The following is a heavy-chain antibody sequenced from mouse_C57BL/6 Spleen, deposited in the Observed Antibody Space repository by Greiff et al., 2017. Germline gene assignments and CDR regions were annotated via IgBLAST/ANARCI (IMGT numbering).Heavy chain of an antibody. CDR1: GYTFTDYY. J-gene: IGHJ3*01. CDR2: IYPGSGNT. Sequence: QVQLKESGAELVRPGASVKLSCKASGYTFTDYYINWVKQRPGQGLEWIARIYPGSGNTYYNEKFKGKATLTAEKSSSTAYMQLSSLTSEDSAVYFCARSTYDGYAAWFAYWGQGTLVTVSA. CDR3: ARSTYDGYAAWFAY. V-gene: IGHV1-76*01. D-gene: IGHD2-3*01.